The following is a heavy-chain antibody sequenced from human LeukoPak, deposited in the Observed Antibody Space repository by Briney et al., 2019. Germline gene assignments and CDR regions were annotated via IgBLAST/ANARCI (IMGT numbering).Heavy chain of an antibody. J-gene: IGHJ5*02. Sequence: SETLSLTFTVTGGSNSSYYWSWIRQPPGRGLEWIGHIYYSGSTNYNPSLKSRVSISVDTTKNKFSLKLSSVTAAATAVYYSARYTIFEFDPWGQGTLVTVSS. CDR3: ARYTIFEFDP. CDR1: GGSNSSYY. V-gene: IGHV4-59*01. CDR2: IYYSGST. D-gene: IGHD3-3*01.